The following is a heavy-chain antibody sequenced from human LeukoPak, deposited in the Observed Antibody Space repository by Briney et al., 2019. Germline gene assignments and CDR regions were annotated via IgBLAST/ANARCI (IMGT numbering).Heavy chain of an antibody. CDR1: GGSISSSSYY. Sequence: SETLSLTCTVSGGSISSSSYYWGWIRQPPGKGLEWIGSIYYSGSTYYNPSLKSRVTISVDTSKNQFSLKLSSVTAADTAVYYCASSLGGQQLVHQHYYYYMDVWGKGTTVTVSS. J-gene: IGHJ6*03. V-gene: IGHV4-39*01. CDR3: ASSLGGQQLVHQHYYYYMDV. CDR2: IYYSGST. D-gene: IGHD6-6*01.